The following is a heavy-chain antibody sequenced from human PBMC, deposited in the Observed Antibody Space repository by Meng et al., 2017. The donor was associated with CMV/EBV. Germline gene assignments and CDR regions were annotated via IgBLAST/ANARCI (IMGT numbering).Heavy chain of an antibody. J-gene: IGHJ3*02. D-gene: IGHD6-13*01. Sequence: GGSLRLSCAASGFTFSSYSMNWVRRAPGKGLEWVSSISSSSSYIYYADSVKGRFTISRDNAKNSLYLQMNSLRAEDTAVYYCARDLQLFRSSWHPVDIWGQGTMVTVSS. CDR1: GFTFSSYS. CDR2: ISSSSSYI. CDR3: ARDLQLFRSSWHPVDI. V-gene: IGHV3-21*01.